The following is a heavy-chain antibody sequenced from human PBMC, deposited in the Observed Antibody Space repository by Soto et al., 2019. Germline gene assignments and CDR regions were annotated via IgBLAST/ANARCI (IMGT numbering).Heavy chain of an antibody. CDR2: IYYSGST. CDR3: ARHAGGYYGDAEYFQQ. J-gene: IGHJ1*01. CDR1: GGSISSSSYY. D-gene: IGHD4-17*01. Sequence: SETLSLTCTVSGGSISSSSYYWGWIRQPPGKGLEWIGSIYYSGSTYYNPSLKSRVTISVDTSKNQFSLKLSSVTAADTAVYYCARHAGGYYGDAEYFQQWGQGTLVTVSS. V-gene: IGHV4-39*01.